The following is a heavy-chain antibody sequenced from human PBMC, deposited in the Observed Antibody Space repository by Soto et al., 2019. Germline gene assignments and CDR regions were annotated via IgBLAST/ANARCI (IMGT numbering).Heavy chain of an antibody. J-gene: IGHJ6*02. D-gene: IGHD2-21*01. CDR1: GGTFSSYA. Sequence: QVQLVQSGAEVKKPGSSVKVSCKASGGTFSSYAISWVRQAPGQGLEWMGGIIPIFGTANYAQKFQGRVTITADESTSTAYMELSSLRSEDTAVYYCARVMATRAPRAYYYYYGMDVWGQGTTVTVSS. CDR3: ARVMATRAPRAYYYYYGMDV. CDR2: IIPIFGTA. V-gene: IGHV1-69*12.